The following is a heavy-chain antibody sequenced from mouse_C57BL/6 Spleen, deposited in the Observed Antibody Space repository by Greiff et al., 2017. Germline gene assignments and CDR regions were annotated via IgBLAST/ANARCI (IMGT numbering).Heavy chain of an antibody. Sequence: QVQLQQSGAELVRPGASVKLSCKASGYTFTDYYINWVKQRPGQGLEWIARIYPGSGNTYYNEKFKGKATLTAEKSSSTAYMQLSSLTSEDSAVYFCARTDDGYYPYFDYWGQGTTLTVSS. V-gene: IGHV1-76*01. CDR2: IYPGSGNT. CDR3: ARTDDGYYPYFDY. D-gene: IGHD2-3*01. CDR1: GYTFTDYY. J-gene: IGHJ2*01.